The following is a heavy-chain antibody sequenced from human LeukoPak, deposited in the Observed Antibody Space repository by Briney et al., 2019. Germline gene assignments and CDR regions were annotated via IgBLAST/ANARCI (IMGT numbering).Heavy chain of an antibody. CDR1: GFTVSSNY. CDR3: ARELGYCTNGVCYAYGMDV. V-gene: IGHV3-53*01. Sequence: PGGSLRLSCAASGFTVSSNYMSWVRQAPGKGLEWVSVIYSGGSTYYADSVKGRFTISRDNSKNTLYLQMNSLRAEDTAVYYCARELGYCTNGVCYAYGMDVWGQGTTVTVSS. D-gene: IGHD2-8*01. J-gene: IGHJ6*02. CDR2: IYSGGST.